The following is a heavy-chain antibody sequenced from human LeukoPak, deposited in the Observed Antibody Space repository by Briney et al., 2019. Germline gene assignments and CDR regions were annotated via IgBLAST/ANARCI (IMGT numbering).Heavy chain of an antibody. CDR3: ARGKGRRRDTFDI. CDR2: INHSGST. Sequence: PSETLSLTCAVYGGSFSGYYWSWIRQPPGKGLEWIGEINHSGSTNYNPSLKSRVTISVDTSKNQFSLKLSSVTAADTAVYYCARGKGRRRDTFDIWGQGTMVTVSS. CDR1: GGSFSGYY. J-gene: IGHJ3*02. V-gene: IGHV4-34*01.